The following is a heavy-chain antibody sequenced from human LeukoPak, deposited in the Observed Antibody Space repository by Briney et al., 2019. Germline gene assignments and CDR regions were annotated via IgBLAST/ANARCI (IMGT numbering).Heavy chain of an antibody. V-gene: IGHV4-59*12. CDR3: ARDYGETFDY. CDR1: GDSISGYY. J-gene: IGHJ4*02. CDR2: IYYSGST. D-gene: IGHD4-17*01. Sequence: PSETLSLTCTVPGDSISGYYWSWIRQPPGKGLEWIGYIYYSGSTNYNPSLKSRVTISVDTSKNQFSLQLNSVTPEDTAVYFCARDYGETFDYWGQGTLVTVSS.